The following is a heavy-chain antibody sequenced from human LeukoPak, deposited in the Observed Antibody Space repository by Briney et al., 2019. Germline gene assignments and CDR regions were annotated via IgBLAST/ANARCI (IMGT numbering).Heavy chain of an antibody. CDR1: GGSISSSSYY. Sequence: PSETLSLTCTVSGGSISSSSYYWGWIRQPPGKGLEWIGSIYYSGSTYYNPSLKSRVTISVDTSKNQFSLKLSSVTAADTAVYYCATDSEMATINDYWGQGTLVTVSS. CDR2: IYYSGST. CDR3: ATDSEMATINDY. V-gene: IGHV4-39*07. J-gene: IGHJ4*02. D-gene: IGHD5-24*01.